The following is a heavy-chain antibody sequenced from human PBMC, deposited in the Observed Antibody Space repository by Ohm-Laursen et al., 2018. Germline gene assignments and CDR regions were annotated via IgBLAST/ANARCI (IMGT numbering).Heavy chain of an antibody. D-gene: IGHD3-10*01. CDR2: IDPNSGGT. Sequence: GASLKGSRQASLDTLTRDPIHSVGHAPGQRGWWVGWIDPNSGGTNYAQKFQGRVTMTRDTSISTAYMELSRLRSDDTAVYYCASSIRAKNWFDPWGQGTLVTVSS. CDR3: ASSIRAKNWFDP. CDR1: LDTLTRDP. J-gene: IGHJ5*02. V-gene: IGHV1-2*02.